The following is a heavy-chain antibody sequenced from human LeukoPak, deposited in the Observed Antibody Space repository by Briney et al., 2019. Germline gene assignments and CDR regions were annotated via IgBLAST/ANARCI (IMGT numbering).Heavy chain of an antibody. Sequence: PGGSLRLSCAASGFTFSSYAMHWVRQAPGKGLEWVAVISYDGSNKYYADPVKGRFTISRDNSKNSLFLQMNSLRAEDTAIYYCTTDTWYSAGHWGQGTLVTVSS. CDR3: TTDTWYSAGH. J-gene: IGHJ4*02. CDR2: ISYDGSNK. D-gene: IGHD2-15*01. V-gene: IGHV3-30-3*01. CDR1: GFTFSSYA.